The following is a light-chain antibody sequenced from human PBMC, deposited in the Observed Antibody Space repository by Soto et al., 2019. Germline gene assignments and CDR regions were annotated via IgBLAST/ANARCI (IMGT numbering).Light chain of an antibody. CDR2: GES. V-gene: IGKV3-20*01. Sequence: EIVLTQSPGTLSLSPGDRATLSCRASQSLSSRYLAWYRQKPGQAPRLLIYGESNRATGIPDRFSGSGSGTDFTLTISRLEPDDFAVYYCQQYSSSPPTFGGGTKVEIK. CDR1: QSLSSRY. CDR3: QQYSSSPPT. J-gene: IGKJ4*01.